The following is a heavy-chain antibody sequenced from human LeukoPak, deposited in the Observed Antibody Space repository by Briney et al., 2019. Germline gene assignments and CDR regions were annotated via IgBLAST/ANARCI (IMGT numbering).Heavy chain of an antibody. CDR1: GFTFNNYW. J-gene: IGHJ3*02. Sequence: GGSLRLSCAASGFTFNNYWMHWVRQVPGKGLVWVSRINADGTRTNYVDSAKGRFTISRDNARDTLFLQMNSLGAEDTAVYYCARVGCGWVLTPCDAFDIWGQGTMVTVSS. D-gene: IGHD2-15*01. CDR2: INADGTRT. V-gene: IGHV3-74*01. CDR3: ARVGCGWVLTPCDAFDI.